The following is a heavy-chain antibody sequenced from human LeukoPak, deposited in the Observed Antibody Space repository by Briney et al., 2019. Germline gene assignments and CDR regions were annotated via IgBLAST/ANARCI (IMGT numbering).Heavy chain of an antibody. CDR1: GFSLSGYW. Sequence: GGPLRLPCAASGFSLSGYWMLWVRQGPEKGLELVSRVDNDGHGIIYADSVKGRFTTSRDNDKNTLYLQMNSLRVEDTAVYYCATGGGWEACFGVVTHIDVWGKGTTVTVS. D-gene: IGHD3-3*01. V-gene: IGHV3-74*01. CDR3: ATGGGWEACFGVVTHIDV. J-gene: IGHJ6*03. CDR2: VDNDGHGI.